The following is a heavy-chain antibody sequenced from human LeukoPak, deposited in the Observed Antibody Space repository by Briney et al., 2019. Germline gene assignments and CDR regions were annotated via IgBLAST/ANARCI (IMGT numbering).Heavy chain of an antibody. J-gene: IGHJ4*01. CDR1: GFTFSDYY. Sequence: GGSLRLSCAASGFTFSDYYMSWIRQAPGKGLEWVSYISGSGSDIYYADSVKGRFTISRDNAKNSLYLQMNSLRPEDTALYYCSTDPRLLMCWGHGTLVTVSS. V-gene: IGHV3-11*01. CDR2: ISGSGSDI. CDR3: STDPRLLMC. D-gene: IGHD2-8*01.